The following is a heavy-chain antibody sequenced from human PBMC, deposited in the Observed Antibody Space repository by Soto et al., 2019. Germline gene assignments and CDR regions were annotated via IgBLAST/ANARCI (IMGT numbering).Heavy chain of an antibody. CDR3: ARTYYGDYRYYYYGMDV. CDR2: IYPGDSDT. Sequence: PGASQTSSCEGSGYRFTSYWIGWVRQMTGKCLEWMGIIYPGDSDTRYSPSFQGQVTISADKSIRTAYLQWSSLKASDTAMYYCARTYYGDYRYYYYGMDVCGQGTTVTVSS. CDR1: GYRFTSYW. D-gene: IGHD4-17*01. J-gene: IGHJ6*02. V-gene: IGHV5-51*01.